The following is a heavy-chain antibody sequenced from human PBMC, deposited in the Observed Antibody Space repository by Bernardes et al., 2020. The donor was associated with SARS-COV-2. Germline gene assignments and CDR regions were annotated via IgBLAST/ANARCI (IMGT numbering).Heavy chain of an antibody. CDR2: ISAYNGNT. CDR3: ARDLVAYCSSTSCPIGSYYFDY. D-gene: IGHD2-2*01. V-gene: IGHV1-18*01. J-gene: IGHJ4*02. CDR1: GYTFTSYG. Sequence: ASVKVSCKASGYTFTSYGISWVRQAPGQGLEWMGWISAYNGNTNYAQKLQGRVTMTTDTSTSTAYMELRSLRSDDTAVYYCARDLVAYCSSTSCPIGSYYFDYWGQGTLVTVSS.